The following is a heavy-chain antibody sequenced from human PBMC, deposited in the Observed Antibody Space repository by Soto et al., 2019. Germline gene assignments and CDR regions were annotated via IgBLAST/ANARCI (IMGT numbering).Heavy chain of an antibody. Sequence: QVQLVQSGAEVKKPGASVKVSCKASTYSFTSHGFGWVRQAPGQGLEWMGWISAYIGDTNYEPKIQGRVTMTIDTSTSTAYMELSSLRSDDTAVYVGARGDDFGDYADIDYWGQGTLVTVSS. CDR3: ARGDDFGDYADIDY. CDR2: ISAYIGDT. V-gene: IGHV1-18*04. D-gene: IGHD4-17*01. CDR1: TYSFTSHG. J-gene: IGHJ4*02.